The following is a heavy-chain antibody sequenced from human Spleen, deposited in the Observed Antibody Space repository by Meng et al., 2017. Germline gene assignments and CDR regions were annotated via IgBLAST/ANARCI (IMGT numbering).Heavy chain of an antibody. CDR2: INPSGGSA. CDR1: GYTFTSYY. CDR3: ARGSYLGHYYYAMDV. J-gene: IGHJ6*02. V-gene: IGHV1-46*01. D-gene: IGHD5-18*01. Sequence: ASVKVSCKTSGYTFTSYYMHWVRQAPGQGLEWVGMINPSGGSARYEQKFQGRVTMTRDTSSSTVYMELRGLSSEDTAVYYCARGSYLGHYYYAMDVWGQGTTVTVSS.